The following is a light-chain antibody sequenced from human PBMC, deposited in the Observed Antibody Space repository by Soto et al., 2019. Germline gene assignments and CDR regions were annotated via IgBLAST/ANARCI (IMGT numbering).Light chain of an antibody. CDR2: DAS. J-gene: IGKJ1*01. CDR1: QSVSSY. V-gene: IGKV3-11*01. CDR3: QQRSDWPVT. Sequence: EIVLTQSPATLSLSPGEGATLSCRASQSVSSYLAWYQQKPGQAPRLLLYDASNRATGIPARFSGSGSGTDFTLIISSLEPEDFAVYYCQQRSDWPVTFGLGTKVEV.